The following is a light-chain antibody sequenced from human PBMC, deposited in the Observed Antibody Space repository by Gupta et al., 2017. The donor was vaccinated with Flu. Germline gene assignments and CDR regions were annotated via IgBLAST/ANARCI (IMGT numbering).Light chain of an antibody. Sequence: QSVLTQPPSVSAAPGQKVTISCSGSSSNIGNNYVSWYQQLPGTAPKLLMYDNNKRPSGIPDRFSDSKSGTSATLGITGLQTGDEADDYCGTWDSSLSAVVFGGGTKLTVL. CDR3: GTWDSSLSAVV. J-gene: IGLJ3*02. V-gene: IGLV1-51*01. CDR1: SSNIGNNY. CDR2: DNN.